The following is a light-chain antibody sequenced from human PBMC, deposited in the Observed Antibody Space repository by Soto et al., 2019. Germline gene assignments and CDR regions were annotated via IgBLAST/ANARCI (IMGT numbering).Light chain of an antibody. CDR2: GXS. CDR1: HSVIMN. CDR3: QQYGSAPPT. Sequence: EIVMTQSPATLPLSQGERATLYXRASHSVIMNLSWFQQKPGXPPRXXXDGXSSRATGSPDRFSGSGSGTDFTLTISRLEPEDFSAYYCQQYGSAPPTFGQGTKVEIK. J-gene: IGKJ1*01. V-gene: IGKV3-20*01.